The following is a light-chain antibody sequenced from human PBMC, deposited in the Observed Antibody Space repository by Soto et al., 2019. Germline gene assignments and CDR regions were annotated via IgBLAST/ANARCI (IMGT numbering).Light chain of an antibody. J-gene: IGLJ2*01. CDR1: SSDVGGYNY. V-gene: IGLV2-14*01. CDR3: SSYTSSSTHVV. CDR2: EVS. Sequence: QSVLTQPASVSGSPGQSITISCTGTSSDVGGYNYVSWYQQHPGKAPKLMIYEVSNRPSGVSNRFSGSNSGNTASLTISGLQAEDEADYYCSSYTSSSTHVVFGGGTQLTVL.